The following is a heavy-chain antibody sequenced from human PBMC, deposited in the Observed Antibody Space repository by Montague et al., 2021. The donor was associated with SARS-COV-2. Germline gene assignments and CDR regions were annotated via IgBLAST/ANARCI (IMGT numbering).Heavy chain of an antibody. D-gene: IGHD3-10*01. CDR2: ISNGGETT. CDR3: AKGRYMRRGVSHGMDV. Sequence: SLRLSCAASGFRFDSYAMSWVRQAPGKGLEWLSSISNGGETTDYADSMKGRFTLSRDNSMNTLYLQMNRLRGEDTAVYYCAKGRYMRRGVSHGMDVWGQGTTVTFSS. J-gene: IGHJ6*02. V-gene: IGHV3-23*01. CDR1: GFRFDSYA.